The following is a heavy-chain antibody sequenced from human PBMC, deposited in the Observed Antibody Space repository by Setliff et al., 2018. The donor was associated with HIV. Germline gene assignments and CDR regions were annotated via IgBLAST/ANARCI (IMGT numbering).Heavy chain of an antibody. CDR3: ARSTGWYAFNF. CDR2: TKGDGSVK. V-gene: IGHV3-7*01. CDR1: GFVFSNAW. D-gene: IGHD6-19*01. J-gene: IGHJ3*01. Sequence: GGSLRLSCTASGFVFSNAWMIWVRQAPGKGLEWVANTKGDGSVKYFMDSVKGRFTISRDNAKNSLYLQINSLKSEDTAVYHCARSTGWYAFNFWGQGTKVTVSS.